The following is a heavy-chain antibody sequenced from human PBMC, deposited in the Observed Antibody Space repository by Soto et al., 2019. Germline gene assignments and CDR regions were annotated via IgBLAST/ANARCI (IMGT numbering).Heavy chain of an antibody. J-gene: IGHJ4*02. Sequence: QITLKASGPTLVKPTQTLTLTCTFSGFSLTTSGVGVGWIRQPPVVARPWGALTYWDDDKRYSPSLKHRLAIAKDTTKHQVVLTMSNMDPVDTATYSRAHRLYGTGQEWDFGYFDYWGQGSLVTVSS. CDR2: TYWDDDK. CDR3: AHRLYGTGQEWDFGYFDY. V-gene: IGHV2-5*02. CDR1: GFSLTTSGVG. D-gene: IGHD2-8*02.